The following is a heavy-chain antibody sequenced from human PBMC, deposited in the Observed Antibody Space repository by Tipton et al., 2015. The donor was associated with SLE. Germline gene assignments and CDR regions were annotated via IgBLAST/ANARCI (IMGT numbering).Heavy chain of an antibody. D-gene: IGHD1-26*01. CDR3: ARSRLKGGFDY. J-gene: IGHJ4*02. V-gene: IGHV4-34*12. CDR1: GESFNGYF. Sequence: TLSLTCAVYGESFNGYFWTWIRQPPGKGLEWIAEIIHSGSTNYNPSLKSRVTISVDTSRNQFSLKLTSVTAADTAVYYCARSRLKGGFDYWGQGSLVPVSS. CDR2: IIHSGST.